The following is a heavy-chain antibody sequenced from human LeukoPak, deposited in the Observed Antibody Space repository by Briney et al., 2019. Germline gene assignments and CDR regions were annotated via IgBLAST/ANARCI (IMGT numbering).Heavy chain of an antibody. V-gene: IGHV4-34*01. Sequence: PSGTLSLTCAVYGGSFSGYYWSWIRQPPGKGLEWIGEINHSGSTNYNPSLKSRVTISVDTSKNQFSLKLSSVTAADTAVYYSTVYCSSTSCSDDYWGQGTLVTVSS. CDR1: GGSFSGYY. D-gene: IGHD2-2*01. CDR2: INHSGST. J-gene: IGHJ4*02. CDR3: TVYCSSTSCSDDY.